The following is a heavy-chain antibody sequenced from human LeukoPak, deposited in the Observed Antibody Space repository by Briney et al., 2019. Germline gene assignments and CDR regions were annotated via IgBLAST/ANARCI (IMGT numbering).Heavy chain of an antibody. D-gene: IGHD3-9*01. Sequence: PGGSLRLSCAASGFTFSSYSMNWVRQAPGKGLEWVSSISRSTSYMYYADSVKGRFTISRDNAKNSLYLQMNSLRAEDTAVYYCAKDQGFYDILTGYYGGPGYWGQGTLVTVSS. CDR2: ISRSTSYM. CDR1: GFTFSSYS. V-gene: IGHV3-21*04. J-gene: IGHJ4*02. CDR3: AKDQGFYDILTGYYGGPGY.